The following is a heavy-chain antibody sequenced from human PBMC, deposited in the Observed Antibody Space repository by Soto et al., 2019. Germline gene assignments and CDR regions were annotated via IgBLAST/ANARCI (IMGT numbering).Heavy chain of an antibody. CDR3: ARDQYYYDSSGFEDY. J-gene: IGHJ4*02. Sequence: ASVKVSCKASGYTFTSYGISWVRQAPGQGLEWMGWISAYNGNTNYAQKLQGRVTMTTDTSTSTAYMELRSLRSDDTAVYYCARDQYYYDSSGFEDYWGQGTLVTVSS. CDR2: ISAYNGNT. CDR1: GYTFTSYG. V-gene: IGHV1-18*01. D-gene: IGHD3-22*01.